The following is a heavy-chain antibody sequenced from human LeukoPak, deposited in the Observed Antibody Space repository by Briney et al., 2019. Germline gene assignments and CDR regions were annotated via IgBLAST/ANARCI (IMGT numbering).Heavy chain of an antibody. Sequence: SQTLSLTCAISGDSVSSNSAAWNWIRQSPSRGLEWLGRTYYRSKWYNDYAVSVKSRITTNPDTSKDQFSLQLNSVTPEDTAVYYCARSIPYYDYVWGSYRFDYWGQGTLVTVSS. J-gene: IGHJ4*02. CDR2: TYYRSKWYN. CDR3: ARSIPYYDYVWGSYRFDY. D-gene: IGHD3-16*02. V-gene: IGHV6-1*01. CDR1: GDSVSSNSAA.